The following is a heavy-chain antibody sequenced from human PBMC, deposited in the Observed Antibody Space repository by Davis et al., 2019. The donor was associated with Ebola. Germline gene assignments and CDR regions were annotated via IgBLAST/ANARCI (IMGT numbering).Heavy chain of an antibody. CDR2: ISYDGSNK. CDR3: AKLLMGQLSHFDY. Sequence: GESLKISCAASGFTFSSYAMHWVRQAPGKGLEWVAVISYDGSNKYYADSVKGRFTISRDNSKNTLDLQMNSLRAEDTAMYYCAKLLMGQLSHFDYWGQGTLVTVSS. V-gene: IGHV3-30*18. D-gene: IGHD6-6*01. J-gene: IGHJ4*02. CDR1: GFTFSSYA.